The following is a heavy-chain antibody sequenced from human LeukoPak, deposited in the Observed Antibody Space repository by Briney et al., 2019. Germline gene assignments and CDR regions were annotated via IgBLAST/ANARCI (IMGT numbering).Heavy chain of an antibody. V-gene: IGHV3-72*01. J-gene: IGHJ5*01. CDR2: TRNKANSYTT. D-gene: IGHD1-26*01. Sequence: GGSLRLSCAASGFTFSDHYMDWVRQAPGRGLEWVGHTRNKANSYTTDYAASVKGRFTISRDDSKNSLYLQMNSLKTEDTAVYYCTRVLGGGILWFDYWGQGTLVIVSS. CDR3: TRVLGGGILWFDY. CDR1: GFTFSDHY.